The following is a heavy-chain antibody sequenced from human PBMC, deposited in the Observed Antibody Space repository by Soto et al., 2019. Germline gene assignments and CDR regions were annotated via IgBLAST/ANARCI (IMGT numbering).Heavy chain of an antibody. CDR1: GFTFSSYA. D-gene: IGHD2-15*01. Sequence: QVQLVESGGGVVQPGRSLRLSCAASGFTFSSYAMHWVRQAPGKGLEWVAVISYDGSNKYYADSVKGRFTISRDNSKNPLYLQMNSLRAEDTAVYYCARDRGYCSGGSCYFDYWGQGTLVTVSS. CDR3: ARDRGYCSGGSCYFDY. V-gene: IGHV3-30-3*01. CDR2: ISYDGSNK. J-gene: IGHJ4*02.